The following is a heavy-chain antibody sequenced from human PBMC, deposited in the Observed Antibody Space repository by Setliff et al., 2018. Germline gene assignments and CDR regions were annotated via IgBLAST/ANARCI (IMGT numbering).Heavy chain of an antibody. V-gene: IGHV4-39*07. CDR1: GGSISSSSYY. J-gene: IGHJ6*02. D-gene: IGHD6-13*01. CDR2: IYYSGST. CDR3: ARDEGSSYFYGMDV. Sequence: SETLSLTCTVSGGSISSSSYYWGWISQPPGKGLEWSGSIYYSGSTYYNPSLKSRVTISVDTSKNQFSLKLSSVTAADTAVYYCARDEGSSYFYGMDVWGQGTTVTVSS.